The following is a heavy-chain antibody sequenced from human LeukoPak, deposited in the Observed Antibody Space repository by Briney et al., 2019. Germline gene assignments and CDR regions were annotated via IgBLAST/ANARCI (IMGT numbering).Heavy chain of an antibody. J-gene: IGHJ4*02. CDR3: ARDSGKEYSSSCDY. Sequence: VASVKVSCKASGYTFNGYYMHWVRQAPGQGLEWMGWINPRSGRTNYAQKFQGRVTMTRDTSISTAYMELTSLRSDDTAVYYCARDSGKEYSSSCDYWGQGTLIPVSS. D-gene: IGHD6-6*01. CDR1: GYTFNGYY. V-gene: IGHV1-2*02. CDR2: INPRSGRT.